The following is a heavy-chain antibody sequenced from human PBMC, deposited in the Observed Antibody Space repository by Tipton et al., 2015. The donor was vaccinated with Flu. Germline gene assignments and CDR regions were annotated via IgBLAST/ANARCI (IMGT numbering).Heavy chain of an antibody. D-gene: IGHD3-22*01. J-gene: IGHJ6*02. CDR1: GFTFNNYV. Sequence: SLRLSCAASGFTFNNYVMYWVRQAPGKGLEWVAVISYDGSNKYYTDSVKGRFTSSRDNSKNTLYLQMNSLRAGDTALYYCARVGNYYDTSAFLTNSDYHGMDVWGQGTTVAVSS. V-gene: IGHV3-30-3*01. CDR2: ISYDGSNK. CDR3: ARVGNYYDTSAFLTNSDYHGMDV.